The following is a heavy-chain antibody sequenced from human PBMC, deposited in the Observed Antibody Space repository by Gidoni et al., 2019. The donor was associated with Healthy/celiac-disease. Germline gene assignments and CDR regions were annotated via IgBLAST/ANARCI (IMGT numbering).Heavy chain of an antibody. J-gene: IGHJ6*02. CDR3: ARALPYGSGSPYYYYYGMDV. Sequence: QVQLVESGGGVVQPGRSLRLSCAASGFTFSSYAMPWVRQAPGKGLEWVAVISYDGSNKYYADSVKGRFTISRDNSKNTLYLQMNSLRAEDTAVYYCARALPYGSGSPYYYYYGMDVWGQGTTVTVSS. CDR1: GFTFSSYA. D-gene: IGHD3-10*01. CDR2: ISYDGSNK. V-gene: IGHV3-30*01.